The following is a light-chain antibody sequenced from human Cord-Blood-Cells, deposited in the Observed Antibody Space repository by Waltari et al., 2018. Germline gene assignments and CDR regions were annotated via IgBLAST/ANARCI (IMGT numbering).Light chain of an antibody. J-gene: IGLJ2*01. V-gene: IGLV1-47*01. CDR1: SSNIGSNY. CDR3: AAWDDSLSGYVV. CDR2: RNN. Sequence: QSVLTQPPSASGTPGQRVTISCSGSSSNIGSNYVYWYQQLPGTAPKLLIYRNNQRPSGVPYRCSGSKSGTSASLAISGLRSEDEADYYCAAWDDSLSGYVVFGGGTKLTVL.